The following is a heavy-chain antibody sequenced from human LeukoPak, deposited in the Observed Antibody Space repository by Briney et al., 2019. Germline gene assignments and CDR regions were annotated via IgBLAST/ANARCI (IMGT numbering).Heavy chain of an antibody. J-gene: IGHJ4*02. CDR2: IYYSGST. CDR3: ARQVRGYSYAPIDY. V-gene: IGHV4-39*01. Sequence: TSETLSLTCTVSGGSISSSSYYWGWIRQPPGKGLEWIGSIYYSGSTYYNPSLKSRVTISVDTSKNQFSLKLSSVTAADTAVYYCARQVRGYSYAPIDYWGQGTLVTVSS. D-gene: IGHD5-18*01. CDR1: GGSISSSSYY.